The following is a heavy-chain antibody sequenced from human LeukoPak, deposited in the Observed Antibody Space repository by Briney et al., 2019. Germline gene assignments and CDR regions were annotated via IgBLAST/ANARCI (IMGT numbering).Heavy chain of an antibody. V-gene: IGHV1-2*02. CDR1: GYTFTGYY. D-gene: IGHD3-10*01. J-gene: IGHJ3*02. CDR3: SRDSQPDALWLGELLVFDI. Sequence: ASVKVSCKASGYTFTGYYMHWVRQAPGQGLEWMGWINPNSGGTNYAQKFQGRVTMTRDTSISTAYMELSRLRSDDTAVYYCSRDSQPDALWLGELLVFDIGGKGKMVTFSS. CDR2: INPNSGGT.